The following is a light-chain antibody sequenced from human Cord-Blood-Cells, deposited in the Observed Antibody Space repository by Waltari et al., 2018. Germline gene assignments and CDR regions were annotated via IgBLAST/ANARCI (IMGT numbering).Light chain of an antibody. Sequence: DIKMTQSPSTLSASVGDRVTTTCRASQSISSWLAWYQEKPGKAPKLLIYKASSLESGVPSRFSGSGSGTEFTLTISSLQPDDFATYYCQQYNSYSGTFGQGTKVEIK. CDR2: KAS. V-gene: IGKV1-5*03. CDR3: QQYNSYSGT. CDR1: QSISSW. J-gene: IGKJ1*01.